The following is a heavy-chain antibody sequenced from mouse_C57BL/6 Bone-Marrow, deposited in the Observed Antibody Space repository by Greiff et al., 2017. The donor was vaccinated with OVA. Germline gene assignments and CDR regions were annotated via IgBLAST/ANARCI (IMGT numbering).Heavy chain of an antibody. Sequence: VQLQQSGPELVKPGASVKISCKASGYTFTDYYMNWVKQSHGKSLEWIGDINPNNGGTIYNQKFKGKATLTVDKSSSTAYMELRILTSEDTAVYYCARSATVVADAMDYWGQGTSVTVSS. CDR3: ARSATVVADAMDY. CDR1: GYTFTDYY. V-gene: IGHV1-26*01. J-gene: IGHJ4*01. CDR2: INPNNGGT. D-gene: IGHD1-1*01.